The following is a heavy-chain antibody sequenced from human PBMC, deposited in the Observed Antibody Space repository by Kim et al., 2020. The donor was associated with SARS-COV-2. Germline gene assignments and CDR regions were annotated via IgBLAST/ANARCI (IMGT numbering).Heavy chain of an antibody. V-gene: IGHV1-24*01. D-gene: IGHD4-17*01. CDR3: ATVPPTVTRDAFDI. Sequence: ASVKVSCKVSGYTLTELSMHWVRQAPGKGLEWMGGFDPEDGETIYAQKFQGRVTMTEDTSTDTAYMELSSLRSEDTAVYYCATVPPTVTRDAFDIWGQGTMVTVSS. CDR1: GYTLTELS. CDR2: FDPEDGET. J-gene: IGHJ3*02.